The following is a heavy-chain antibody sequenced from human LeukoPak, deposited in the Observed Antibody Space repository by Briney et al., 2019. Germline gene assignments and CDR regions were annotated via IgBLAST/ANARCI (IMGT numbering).Heavy chain of an antibody. V-gene: IGHV3-23*01. Sequence: GGPLRLSCAASGFTFSSYAMSWVRQAPGKGLEWVSAISGSGGSTYYADSVKGRFTISRDNSKNTLYLQMNSLRAEDTAVYYCAKVTWSSIGWELPWGAFDIWGQGTMVTVSS. CDR3: AKVTWSSIGWELPWGAFDI. CDR2: ISGSGGST. CDR1: GFTFSSYA. J-gene: IGHJ3*02. D-gene: IGHD1-26*01.